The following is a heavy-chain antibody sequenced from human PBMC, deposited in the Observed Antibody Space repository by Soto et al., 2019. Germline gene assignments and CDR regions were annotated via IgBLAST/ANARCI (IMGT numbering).Heavy chain of an antibody. CDR3: SDWRAGGPVNLDH. V-gene: IGHV3-23*01. CDR1: GLSLNNYA. Sequence: EVQILESGGDLVQPGRSLRLSCVVSGLSLNNYAIAWVRHAPGKGLEFVSTIDVLDGAWYSDSVRGRLAISRDVSRNTVYLQMSVLRVEDTAIYFCSDWRAGGPVNLDHWGPGTRVTVSS. J-gene: IGHJ4*02. D-gene: IGHD2-15*01. CDR2: IDVLDGA.